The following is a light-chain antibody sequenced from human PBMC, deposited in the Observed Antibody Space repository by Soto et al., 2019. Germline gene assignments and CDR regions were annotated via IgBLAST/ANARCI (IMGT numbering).Light chain of an antibody. CDR1: SSDVGSYNF. Sequence: QSALTQPASVSGSPGQSITISCTGTSSDVGSYNFVSWYQQHPGKAPKLMIYEGSKRPSGVSNRFSGSKSGNTASLTISGLQAEDEADYYCCSYAGRSNWVCGGGTQLTVL. CDR2: EGS. J-gene: IGLJ3*02. V-gene: IGLV2-23*01. CDR3: CSYAGRSNWV.